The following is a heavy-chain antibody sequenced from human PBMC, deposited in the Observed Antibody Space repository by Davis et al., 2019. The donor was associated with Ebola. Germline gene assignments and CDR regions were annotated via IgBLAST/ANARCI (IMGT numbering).Heavy chain of an antibody. J-gene: IGHJ4*02. CDR1: GFTLSGYS. D-gene: IGHD3-3*01. V-gene: IGHV3-21*01. CDR3: AREGRIFGLDY. Sequence: GESLKISCAASGFTLSGYSMNWVRQAPGKGLEWVSSISSGSYYIYYADSLKGRFTISRDNAKNSLYLQMNDLRAEDTAVYYCAREGRIFGLDYWGQGALVTVSS. CDR2: ISSGSYYI.